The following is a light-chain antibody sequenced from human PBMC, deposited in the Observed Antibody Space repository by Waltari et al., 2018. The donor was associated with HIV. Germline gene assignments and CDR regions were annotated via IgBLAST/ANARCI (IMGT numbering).Light chain of an antibody. CDR3: CSYAGSSTPYV. J-gene: IGLJ1*01. CDR1: SSDVGSYNL. Sequence: QSALPQPASVSGSPGKSITISCTGTSSDVGSYNLVSWYQHHPGKSPKLRIDEVSTRPACVSTRFSGSKSGNTASLTISGLQAEDDADYYCCSYAGSSTPYVFGTGTKVTVL. V-gene: IGLV2-23*02. CDR2: EVS.